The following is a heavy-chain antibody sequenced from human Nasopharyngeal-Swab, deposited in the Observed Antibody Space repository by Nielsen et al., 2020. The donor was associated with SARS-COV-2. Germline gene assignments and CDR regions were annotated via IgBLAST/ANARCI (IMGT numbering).Heavy chain of an antibody. J-gene: IGHJ6*03. D-gene: IGHD2-2*01. CDR3: ARGLSTSLLPLFYYYYYMDV. V-gene: IGHV3-21*01. CDR2: FSSSSSYI. Sequence: GGLLRSPGAALDSTFSSNSMNWVRQAPGKGLEWVSFFSSSSSYIYYADSVKGRFTTPRDNPKNPLYLQMTSLRAEDTAVNYCARGLSTSLLPLFYYYYYMDVWGKGTTVTVSS. CDR1: DSTFSSNS.